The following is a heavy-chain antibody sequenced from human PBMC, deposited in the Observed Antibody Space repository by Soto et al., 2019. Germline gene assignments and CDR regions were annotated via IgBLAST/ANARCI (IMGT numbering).Heavy chain of an antibody. CDR1: GFTFSSYW. CDR3: ARDRYDFWSGYYYFDY. CDR2: IKQDGSEK. J-gene: IGHJ4*02. Sequence: PGGSLRLSCAASGFTFSSYWMSWVRQAPGKGLEWVANIKQDGSEKYYVDSVKGRFTISRDNAKNSLYLQMNSLRAEDTAVYYCARDRYDFWSGYYYFDYWGQGTLVTVSS. V-gene: IGHV3-7*03. D-gene: IGHD3-3*01.